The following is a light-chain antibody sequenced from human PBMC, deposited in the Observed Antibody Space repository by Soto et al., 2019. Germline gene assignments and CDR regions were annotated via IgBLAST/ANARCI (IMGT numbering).Light chain of an antibody. Sequence: DIHMTQSPSSVSASVGYRVTITCRASQGISNWLTWYQQKPGKTPKLLIFATSTLQSGVPSRFSGSASGTDFTLTISSLQPEDSATYYCQQAKSFPWTFGQGKKVEI. J-gene: IGKJ1*01. CDR1: QGISNW. CDR3: QQAKSFPWT. V-gene: IGKV1-12*01. CDR2: ATS.